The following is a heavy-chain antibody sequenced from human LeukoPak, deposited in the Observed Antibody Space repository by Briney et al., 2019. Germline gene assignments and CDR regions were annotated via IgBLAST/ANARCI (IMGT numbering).Heavy chain of an antibody. Sequence: GGSLRLSCAASGVTFSNYVMHWVRQAPGKGLDWVAVIWYDGSNKYYADSVKGRFTISRDNSKSTLYLQMNSLRAEDTAVYYCAGGILGAGYWGQGTLVTVSS. D-gene: IGHD1-14*01. J-gene: IGHJ4*02. CDR3: AGGILGAGY. CDR1: GVTFSNYV. V-gene: IGHV3-33*01. CDR2: IWYDGSNK.